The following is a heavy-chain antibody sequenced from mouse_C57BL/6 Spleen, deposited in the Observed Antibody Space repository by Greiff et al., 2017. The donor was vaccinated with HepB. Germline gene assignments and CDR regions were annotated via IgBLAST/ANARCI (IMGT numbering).Heavy chain of an antibody. D-gene: IGHD1-1*01. CDR3: ARSVHYYGSSHWYFDV. Sequence: VQLQQSGPELVKPGASVKIPCKASGYTFTDYNMDWVKQSHGKSLEWIGDINPNNGGTIYNQKFKGKATLTVDKSSSTAYMEIRSLTSEDTAVYYCARSVHYYGSSHWYFDVWGTGTTVTVSS. CDR2: INPNNGGT. V-gene: IGHV1-18*01. CDR1: GYTFTDYN. J-gene: IGHJ1*03.